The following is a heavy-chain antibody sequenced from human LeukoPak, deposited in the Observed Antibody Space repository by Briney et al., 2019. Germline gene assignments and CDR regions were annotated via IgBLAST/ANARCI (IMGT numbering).Heavy chain of an antibody. CDR1: GGTFSSYA. CDR3: AREGTYYDILTGYSN. V-gene: IGHV1-69*01. CDR2: IIPIFGTA. D-gene: IGHD3-9*01. Sequence: SVTVSCEASGGTFSSYAISWVRQAPGQGLEWMGGIIPIFGTANYAQKFQGRVTITADESTSTAYMELSSLRSEDTAVYYCAREGTYYDILTGYSNWGQGTLVTVSS. J-gene: IGHJ4*02.